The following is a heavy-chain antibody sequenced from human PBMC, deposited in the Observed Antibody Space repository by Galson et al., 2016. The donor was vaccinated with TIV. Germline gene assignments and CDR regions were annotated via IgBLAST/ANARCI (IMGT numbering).Heavy chain of an antibody. Sequence: SLRLSCAASGFTVSDNYINWVRQAPGKGLEWVSIFSNSDYTNYADSVKGRFTISRDNSKNTVYLHMSRLRAEDTAVYYCARDRRHCGNECFLYYYYGMDVWGRGTTVTVSS. CDR1: GFTVSDNY. D-gene: IGHD2-21*01. CDR3: ARDRRHCGNECFLYYYYGMDV. CDR2: FSNSDYT. V-gene: IGHV3-66*03. J-gene: IGHJ6*02.